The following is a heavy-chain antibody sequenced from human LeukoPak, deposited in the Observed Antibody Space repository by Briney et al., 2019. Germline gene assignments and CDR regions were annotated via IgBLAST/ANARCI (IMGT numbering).Heavy chain of an antibody. V-gene: IGHV3-30-3*01. Sequence: PGRSLRLSCAASGFTFRTYAMHWVRQAPGKGLEWVAVISYDGSSKYYADSVKGRFTISRDNSKNTLYLQMNSLRVEDTAVYYCARGWELDPWGQGTLVTVSS. CDR1: GFTFRTYA. CDR3: ARGWELDP. D-gene: IGHD1-26*01. J-gene: IGHJ5*02. CDR2: ISYDGSSK.